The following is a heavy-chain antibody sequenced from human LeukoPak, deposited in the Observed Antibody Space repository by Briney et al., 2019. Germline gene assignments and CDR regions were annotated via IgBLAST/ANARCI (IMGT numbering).Heavy chain of an antibody. J-gene: IGHJ2*01. D-gene: IGHD3-22*01. CDR2: INHRGST. CDR1: GGSLSGYY. Sequence: SETLSLTCAVYGGSLSGYYWNWIRQPPGKGLEWIGEINHRGSTNYNPSLKNRVTISVDTPKNQFSLKLSSVTAADTAVYFCARALFRYDSSSRSLHWYFDLWGRGTLVTVSS. V-gene: IGHV4-34*01. CDR3: ARALFRYDSSSRSLHWYFDL.